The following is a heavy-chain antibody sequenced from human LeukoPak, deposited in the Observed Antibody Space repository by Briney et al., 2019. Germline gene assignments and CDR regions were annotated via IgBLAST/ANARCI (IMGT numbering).Heavy chain of an antibody. V-gene: IGHV4-4*07. CDR1: GGSISSYY. J-gene: IGHJ4*02. CDR3: ARGRLRFLEWLPFGY. D-gene: IGHD3-3*01. Sequence: RASETLSLTCTVSGGSISSYYWSWIRQPAGKGLEWIGRIYTSGSTNYNPSLKSRVTMSVDTSKNQFSLKLSSVTAADTAVYYCARGRLRFLEWLPFGYWGQGTLVTVSS. CDR2: IYTSGST.